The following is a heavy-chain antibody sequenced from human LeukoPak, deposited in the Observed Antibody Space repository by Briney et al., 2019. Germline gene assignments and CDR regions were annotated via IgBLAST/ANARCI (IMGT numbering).Heavy chain of an antibody. CDR1: GVTFRSYG. CDR2: ISSDGNDK. V-gene: IGHV3-30*03. Sequence: GGSLRLSCAASGVTFRSYGMHWVRQAPGKGLEWVALISSDGNDKLYGDSVRGRFTISRDDSKSTLYLQMNSLRAEDTAVYYCTTKVIRGNSGNDYDDWGQGTLVTVSS. CDR3: TTKVIRGNSGNDYDD. D-gene: IGHD5-12*01. J-gene: IGHJ4*02.